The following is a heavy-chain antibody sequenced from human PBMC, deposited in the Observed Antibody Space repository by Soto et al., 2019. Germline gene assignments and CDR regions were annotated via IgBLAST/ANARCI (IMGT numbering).Heavy chain of an antibody. CDR1: GASITSDDFY. V-gene: IGHV4-31*03. CDR3: VKYYYDSSALNWFDP. CDR2: MYRSGNT. Sequence: PSGTLSLTCTVSGASITSDDFYCSWLRQHPGLGLEWIGYMYRSGNTYYNPSLRSRLIISMDPTKNQLPLRGTSATAADTSVYDCVKYYYDSSALNWFDPWGPGTLVTVSS. D-gene: IGHD3-22*01. J-gene: IGHJ5*02.